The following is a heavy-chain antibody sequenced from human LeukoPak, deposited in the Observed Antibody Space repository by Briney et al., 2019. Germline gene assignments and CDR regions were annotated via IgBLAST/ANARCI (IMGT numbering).Heavy chain of an antibody. CDR2: VWYDGGNK. CDR3: ARDLSLPDALDI. CDR1: GFTFRNYG. V-gene: IGHV3-33*01. D-gene: IGHD3-9*01. J-gene: IGHJ3*02. Sequence: GGSLRLSCAASGFTFRNYGMHWVRQAPGKGLQWLAVVWYDGGNKFHADPVNGRFTASRDNSKNTLYLQMNSLRVEDAAVYYCARDLSLPDALDIWGQGTTVTVSS.